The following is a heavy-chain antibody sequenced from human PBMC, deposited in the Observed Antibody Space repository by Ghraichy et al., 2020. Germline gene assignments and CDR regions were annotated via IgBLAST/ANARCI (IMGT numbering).Heavy chain of an antibody. Sequence: LSLTCAASGFTFSSYAMSWVRQAPGKGLEWVSAISGSGGSTYYADSVKGRFTISRDNSKNTLYLQMNSLRAEDTAVYYCAAGGADYGDYVDAFDIWGQGTMVTVSS. D-gene: IGHD4-17*01. CDR3: AAGGADYGDYVDAFDI. CDR2: ISGSGGST. J-gene: IGHJ3*02. CDR1: GFTFSSYA. V-gene: IGHV3-23*01.